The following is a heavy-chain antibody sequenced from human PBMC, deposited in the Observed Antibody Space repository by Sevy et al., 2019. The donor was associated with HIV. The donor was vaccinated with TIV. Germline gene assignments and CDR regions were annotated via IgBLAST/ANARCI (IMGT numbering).Heavy chain of an antibody. CDR3: ARQGQYDVYYYMDV. V-gene: IGHV3-21*01. CDR1: GFTFSSYS. D-gene: IGHD3-3*01. J-gene: IGHJ6*03. Sequence: GESLKISCAASGFTFSSYSMNWVRQAPGKGLEWVSSISSSSSYIYYADSVKGRFTISRDNAKNSLYLQMNSLRAEDTAVYYCARQGQYDVYYYMDVWGKGTTVTVSS. CDR2: ISSSSSYI.